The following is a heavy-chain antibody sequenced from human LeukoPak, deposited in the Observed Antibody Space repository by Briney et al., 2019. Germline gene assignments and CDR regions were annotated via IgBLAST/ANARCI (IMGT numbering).Heavy chain of an antibody. CDR3: ARVRAQWFGELSVPDY. J-gene: IGHJ4*02. CDR1: GFTFTKYW. D-gene: IGHD3-10*01. Sequence: GDSLRLSCAASGFTFTKYWMTWVRQAPGKGLEWVSSISSSSSYIYYADSVKGRFTISRDNAKNSLYLQMNSLRAEDTAVYYCARVRAQWFGELSVPDYWGQGTLVTVSS. CDR2: ISSSSSYI. V-gene: IGHV3-21*01.